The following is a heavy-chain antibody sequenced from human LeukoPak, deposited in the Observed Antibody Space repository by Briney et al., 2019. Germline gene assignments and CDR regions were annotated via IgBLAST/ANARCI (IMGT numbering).Heavy chain of an antibody. Sequence: PGGSLRLSCAASGFTFSDSYMSWIRQAPGKGLEWVSYISSSGSTIYYADSVRGRFTISRDNAKNSLYLQMNSLRAEDTAVYYCARDHPLPHPDYWGQGTLVTVSS. V-gene: IGHV3-11*01. CDR3: ARDHPLPHPDY. CDR2: ISSSGSTI. D-gene: IGHD1-26*01. J-gene: IGHJ4*02. CDR1: GFTFSDSY.